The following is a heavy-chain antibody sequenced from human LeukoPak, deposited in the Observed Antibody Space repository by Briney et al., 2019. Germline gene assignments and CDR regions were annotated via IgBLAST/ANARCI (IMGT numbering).Heavy chain of an antibody. V-gene: IGHV4-34*01. J-gene: IGHJ4*02. CDR3: ARAQYSSGWLFDY. CDR2: INHSGST. CDR1: GGSFSGYY. Sequence: PSETLSLTCAVYGGSFSGYYWSWIRQPPGKGLEWIGEINHSGSTNYNPSLKSRVTISVDTSKNQFSLKLTSVTAADTAVYHCARAQYSSGWLFDYWGQGTLVTVSS. D-gene: IGHD6-19*01.